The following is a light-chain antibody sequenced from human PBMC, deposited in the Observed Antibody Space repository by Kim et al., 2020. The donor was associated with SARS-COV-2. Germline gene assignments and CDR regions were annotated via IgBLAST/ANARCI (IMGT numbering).Light chain of an antibody. Sequence: SSVGDRVTIPFRASQNISNYLSWYQQKPGKAPKLLIYGASSLQSGVPSRFSGSGSWTEFTLTISSLQPEDFATYYCQQSYSTPCTFGQGTKLDIK. CDR3: QQSYSTPCT. CDR2: GAS. J-gene: IGKJ1*01. CDR1: QNISNY. V-gene: IGKV1-39*01.